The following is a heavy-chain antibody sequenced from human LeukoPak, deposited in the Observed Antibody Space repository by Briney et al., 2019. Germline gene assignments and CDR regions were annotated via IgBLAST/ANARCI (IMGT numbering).Heavy chain of an antibody. Sequence: PSETLSLTCTVSGGSISSSSYYWGWIRQPPGKGLEWIGSIYYSGSTYYNPSLKRRVTISVDTSKNKFSLNLRSVTAADTAVYYCARVWSGYDAFDIWGQGTMVTVSS. CDR2: IYYSGST. CDR1: GGSISSSSYY. CDR3: ARVWSGYDAFDI. V-gene: IGHV4-39*07. J-gene: IGHJ3*02. D-gene: IGHD3-3*01.